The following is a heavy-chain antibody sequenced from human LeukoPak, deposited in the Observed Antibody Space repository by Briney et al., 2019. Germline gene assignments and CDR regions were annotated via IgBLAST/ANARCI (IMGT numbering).Heavy chain of an antibody. V-gene: IGHV4-39*01. J-gene: IGHJ4*02. CDR3: AKGGVGSGYDHPFDY. CDR2: IYYSGST. D-gene: IGHD5-12*01. Sequence: SETLSLTCTVSGGSISSSSYYWGWIRQPPGKGLEWIGSIYYSGSTYYNPSLKSRVTISVDTSKNQFSLKLSSVTAADTAVYYCAKGGVGSGYDHPFDYWGQGTLVTVSS. CDR1: GGSISSSSYY.